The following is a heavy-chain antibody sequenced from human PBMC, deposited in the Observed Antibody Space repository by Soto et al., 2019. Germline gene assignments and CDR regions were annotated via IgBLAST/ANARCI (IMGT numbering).Heavy chain of an antibody. D-gene: IGHD3-10*01. V-gene: IGHV1-69*02. J-gene: IGHJ4*02. CDR3: ATSYGSGPQGY. Sequence: QVQLVQSGAEVKKPGSSVKVSCKASGGTFSSYTISWVRQAPGQGLEWMGRIIPILGIANYAQKFQGRVTITADKSTSTAYMELSSLRSEDTAVYYCATSYGSGPQGYWGQGTLVTVSS. CDR2: IIPILGIA. CDR1: GGTFSSYT.